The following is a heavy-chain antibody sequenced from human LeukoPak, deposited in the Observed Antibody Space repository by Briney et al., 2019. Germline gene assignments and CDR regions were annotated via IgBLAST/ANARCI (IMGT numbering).Heavy chain of an antibody. D-gene: IGHD3-3*01. CDR2: VNPNSDIT. CDR3: ARAFIPKYDFWSGYYTNYYYYYGMDV. CDR1: GYTFTNYD. Sequence: ASVKVSCKASGYTFTNYDIHWVRQAAGQGLEWMGWVNPNSDITHYSQKFQGRVTMTQNSSISTAYMELSSLRSEDTAVYYCARAFIPKYDFWSGYYTNYYYYYGMDVWGQGTTVTVSS. J-gene: IGHJ6*02. V-gene: IGHV1-8*01.